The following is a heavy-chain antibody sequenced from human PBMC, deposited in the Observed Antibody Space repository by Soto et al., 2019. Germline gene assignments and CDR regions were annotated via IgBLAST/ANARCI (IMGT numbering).Heavy chain of an antibody. V-gene: IGHV1-3*01. CDR3: ARLEWGDCSSTSCFYNWFDP. D-gene: IGHD2-2*01. CDR2: INAGNGNT. J-gene: IGHJ5*02. CDR1: GYTFTSYA. Sequence: GASVKVSCKASGYTFTSYAMHWVRQAPGQRLEWMGWINAGNGNTKYSQKFQGRVTITRDTSASTAYMELSSLRSEDTAVYYCARLEWGDCSSTSCFYNWFDPWGQGTLVTVSS.